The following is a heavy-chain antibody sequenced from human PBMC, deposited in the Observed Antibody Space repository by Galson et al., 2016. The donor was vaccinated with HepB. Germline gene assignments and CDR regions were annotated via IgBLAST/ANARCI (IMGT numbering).Heavy chain of an antibody. J-gene: IGHJ4*02. Sequence: SLRLSCAASGFAFSNFHMGWVRQAPGKGLEWVSGLSGSGGSTYYADSVKGRFTISRDNSENTLYLQTSSLRAEDTGLYYCARASPDSKHKYDYWGQGTLVTVSS. V-gene: IGHV3-23*01. CDR1: GFAFSNFH. D-gene: IGHD5-18*01. CDR3: ARASPDSKHKYDY. CDR2: LSGSGGST.